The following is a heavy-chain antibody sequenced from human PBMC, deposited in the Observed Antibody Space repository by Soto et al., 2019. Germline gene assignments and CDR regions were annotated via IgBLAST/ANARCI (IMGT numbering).Heavy chain of an antibody. Sequence: SETLSLTCAVSSGSISSSNCWSWVRQPPGKGLEWIGEIYHSGSTHYNPSLKSRVTISVDKSKNQFSLRLTSVTAADTAVYYCARTEPDYYYYMDGWGKGNTVTVS. V-gene: IGHV4-4*02. J-gene: IGHJ6*03. CDR3: ARTEPDYYYYMDG. D-gene: IGHD1-1*01. CDR1: SGSISSSNC. CDR2: IYHSGST.